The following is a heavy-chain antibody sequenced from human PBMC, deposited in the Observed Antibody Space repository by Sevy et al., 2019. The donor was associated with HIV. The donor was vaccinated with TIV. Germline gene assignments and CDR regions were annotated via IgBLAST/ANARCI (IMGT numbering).Heavy chain of an antibody. CDR3: ASGDTTMITDLDY. Sequence: GGSLRLSCGASGFTFSNYAMSWVRQAPGKGPEWVSGINNGGSTYYADSVKGRFTSSRDNSKKMVFLQMNRLRAEDTAVYYCASGDTTMITDLDYWGQGALVTVSS. J-gene: IGHJ4*02. V-gene: IGHV3-23*01. D-gene: IGHD5-18*01. CDR2: INNGGST. CDR1: GFTFSNYA.